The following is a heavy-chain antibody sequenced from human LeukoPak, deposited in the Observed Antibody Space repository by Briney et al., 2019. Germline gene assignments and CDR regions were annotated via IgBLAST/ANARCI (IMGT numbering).Heavy chain of an antibody. CDR1: GFTFSSYS. D-gene: IGHD2-2*01. CDR2: ISSSSSYI. J-gene: IGHJ5*02. V-gene: IGHV3-21*01. CDR3: ARVVPAARTNWFDP. Sequence: PGGSLRLSCAASGFTFSSYSMNWVRQAPGKGLEWVSSISSSSSYIYYADSVKGRFTISRDNAKNSLYLQMNSLGAEDTAVYYCARVVPAARTNWFDPWGQGTLVTVSS.